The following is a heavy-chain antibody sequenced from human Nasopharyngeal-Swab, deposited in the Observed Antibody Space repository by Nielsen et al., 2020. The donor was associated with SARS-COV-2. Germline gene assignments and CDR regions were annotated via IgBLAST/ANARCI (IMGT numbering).Heavy chain of an antibody. CDR2: ISSSSSYT. Sequence: LSLTCAASGFPFSDYYMSWIRQAPGKGLEWVSYISSSSSYTNYADSVKGRFTISRDNAKNSLYLQMNSLRAEDTAVYYCARERGLRFLEWLSLWDGMDVWGQGTTVTVSS. V-gene: IGHV3-11*05. J-gene: IGHJ6*02. CDR1: GFPFSDYY. CDR3: ARERGLRFLEWLSLWDGMDV. D-gene: IGHD3-3*01.